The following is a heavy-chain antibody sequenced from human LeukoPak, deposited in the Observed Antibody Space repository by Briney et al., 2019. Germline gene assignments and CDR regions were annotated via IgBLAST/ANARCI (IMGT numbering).Heavy chain of an antibody. CDR1: GFTFSSYA. D-gene: IGHD5-12*01. J-gene: IGHJ4*02. Sequence: GGSLRLSCAASGFTFSSYAMSWVRQAPGKGLEWVSAISGSGGSTYHADSVKGRFTISRDNSKNTLYLQMNSLRAEDTAVYYCAKVNSGYDGPPDYWGQGTLVTVSS. CDR3: AKVNSGYDGPPDY. V-gene: IGHV3-23*01. CDR2: ISGSGGST.